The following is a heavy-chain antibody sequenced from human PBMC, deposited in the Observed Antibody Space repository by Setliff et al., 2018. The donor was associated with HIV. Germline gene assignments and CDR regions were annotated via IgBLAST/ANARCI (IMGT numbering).Heavy chain of an antibody. CDR1: GASISTYY. D-gene: IGHD3-10*01. Sequence: LSLTCTISGASISTYYWSWIRQPPGKGLEWIGYTHISGITNYNPSLKSRLTISVDTSKTQFSLKLNSVTAADTAVYYCARVRGGTSRGFLDFWGQGTLVTVSS. J-gene: IGHJ4*02. CDR3: ARVRGGTSRGFLDF. V-gene: IGHV4-4*08. CDR2: THISGIT.